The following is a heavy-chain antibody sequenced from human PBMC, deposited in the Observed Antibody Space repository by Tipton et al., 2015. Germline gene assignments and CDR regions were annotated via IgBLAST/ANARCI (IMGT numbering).Heavy chain of an antibody. D-gene: IGHD6-13*01. V-gene: IGHV4-4*02. CDR2: IYHSGNT. CDR1: GGSISSSNW. Sequence: GGSISSSNWWSWVRQPPGKKLEWIGEIYHSGNTNYNPSLKSRVTISVDKSKNQFSLKLSSVTAADTAVYYCARDGPYSSTWDFDYWGQGTLVTVSS. CDR3: ARDGPYSSTWDFDY. J-gene: IGHJ4*02.